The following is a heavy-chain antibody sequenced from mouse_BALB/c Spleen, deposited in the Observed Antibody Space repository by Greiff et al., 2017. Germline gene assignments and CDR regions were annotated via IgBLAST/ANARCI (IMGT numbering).Heavy chain of an antibody. D-gene: IGHD1-2*01. CDR1: GFSLTSYG. V-gene: IGHV2-2*02. CDR2: IWSGGST. J-gene: IGHJ3*01. Sequence: VQLQQSGPGLVQPSQSLSITCTVSGFSLTSYGVHWVRQSPGKGLEWLGVIWSGGSTDYNAAFISRLSISKDNSKSQVFFKMNSLQANDTAIYYCARNGDYGSWFAYGGQGTLVTVSA. CDR3: ARNGDYGSWFAY.